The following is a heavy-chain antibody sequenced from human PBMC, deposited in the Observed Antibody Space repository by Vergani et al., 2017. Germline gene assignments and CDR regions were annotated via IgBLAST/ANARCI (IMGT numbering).Heavy chain of an antibody. Sequence: QVQLQQWGAGLLKPSETLSLTCAVYGGSFSGYYWSWIRQPPGKGLEWIGEINHSGSTNYNPSLKSRVTISVDTSTNQFSLKLSSVTAADTAVYYWARALTDYGDYRHDYWGQGTLVTVSS. CDR3: ARALTDYGDYRHDY. J-gene: IGHJ4*02. CDR2: INHSGST. D-gene: IGHD4-17*01. CDR1: GGSFSGYY. V-gene: IGHV4-34*01.